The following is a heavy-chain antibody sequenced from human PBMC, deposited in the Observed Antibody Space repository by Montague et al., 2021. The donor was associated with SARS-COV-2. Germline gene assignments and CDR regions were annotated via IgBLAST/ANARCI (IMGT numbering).Heavy chain of an antibody. J-gene: IGHJ6*02. CDR1: GFTFSSYE. Sequence: SLRLSCAASGFTFSSYEMNWVRQAPGKRLEWVSYISSSGSTIYYADSVKGRFTISRDNAKNSLYLQMNSLRAEDTAVYYCARGGTYYNFWSGFCNYHYAMDVWGQGTTATVSS. CDR3: ARGGTYYNFWSGFCNYHYAMDV. V-gene: IGHV3-48*03. CDR2: ISSSGSTI. D-gene: IGHD3-3*01.